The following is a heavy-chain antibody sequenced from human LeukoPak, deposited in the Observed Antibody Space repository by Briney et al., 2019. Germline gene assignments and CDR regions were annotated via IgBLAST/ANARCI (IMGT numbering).Heavy chain of an antibody. J-gene: IGHJ4*02. D-gene: IGHD1-26*01. CDR3: AKEGGSNSDYFDY. Sequence: LXCVAXXFTXSGNXMHWVRQAPXKGXEWVXVISYDGKKKYYADSVKGRFTISRENSQNRQYLQMNSLIPEDTAVYYCAKEGGSNSDYFDYWGQGTLVTVSS. V-gene: IGHV3-30*18. CDR2: ISYDGKKK. CDR1: XFTXSGNX.